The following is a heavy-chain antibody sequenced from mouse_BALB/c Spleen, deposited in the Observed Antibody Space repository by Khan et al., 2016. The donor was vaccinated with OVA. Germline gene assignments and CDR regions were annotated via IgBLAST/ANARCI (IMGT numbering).Heavy chain of an antibody. D-gene: IGHD1-3*01. Sequence: QVQLQQSGAELMTPGPSMKISCKATGYTFSTYWTEWVKQRPGHGLEWIGEILPGRGSTNNNEKIKGKAIFTADTSSNTTHIHLSSLTSESSSVYYCARFDNHWSFDVWGAGTTVTVSS. V-gene: IGHV1-9*01. CDR1: GYTFSTYW. J-gene: IGHJ1*01. CDR3: ARFDNHWSFDV. CDR2: ILPGRGST.